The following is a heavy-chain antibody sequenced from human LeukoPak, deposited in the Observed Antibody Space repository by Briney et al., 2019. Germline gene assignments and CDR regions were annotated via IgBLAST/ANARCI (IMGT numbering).Heavy chain of an antibody. D-gene: IGHD6-13*01. CDR3: ARDLAGASYSSSWYSDL. Sequence: ASVKVSCKVSGYTLTELSMHWVRQAPGQGLEWMGIINPSGGSTSYAQKFQGRVTMTRDMSTSTVYMELSSLRSEDTAVYYCARDLAGASYSSSWYSDLWGRGTLVTVSS. J-gene: IGHJ2*01. CDR1: GYTLTELS. V-gene: IGHV1-46*01. CDR2: INPSGGST.